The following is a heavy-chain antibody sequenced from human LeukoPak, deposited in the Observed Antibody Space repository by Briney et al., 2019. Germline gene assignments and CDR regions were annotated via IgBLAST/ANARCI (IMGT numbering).Heavy chain of an antibody. CDR2: IYYSGST. Sequence: KASQTLSLTCTVSGGSISSGGYYWSWIRQHPGKGLEWIGYIYYSGSTYYNPSLKSPVTISVDTSKSQFSLKLSSVTAADTAVYYCARTGRYCSSTSCYYFDYWGQGTLVTVSS. CDR3: ARTGRYCSSTSCYYFDY. D-gene: IGHD2-2*01. J-gene: IGHJ4*02. CDR1: GGSISSGGYY. V-gene: IGHV4-31*01.